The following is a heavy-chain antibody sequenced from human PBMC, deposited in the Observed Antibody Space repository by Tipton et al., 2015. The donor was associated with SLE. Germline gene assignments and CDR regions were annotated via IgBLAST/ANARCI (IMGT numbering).Heavy chain of an antibody. D-gene: IGHD3-10*01. J-gene: IGHJ4*02. CDR2: IKSKTDGGTT. CDR1: GFTFSNAW. V-gene: IGHV3-15*01. CDR3: TTEFDYYGSGSYGETLDY. Sequence: GSLRLSCAASGFTFSNAWMSWVRQAPGKGLEWVGRIKSKTDGGTTDYAAPVKGRFTISRDDSKNTLYLQMNSLKTGDTAVYYCTTEFDYYGSGSYGETLDYWGQGTLVTVSS.